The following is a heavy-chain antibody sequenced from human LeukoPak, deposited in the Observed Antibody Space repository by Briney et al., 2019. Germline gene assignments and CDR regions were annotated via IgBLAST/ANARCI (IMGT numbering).Heavy chain of an antibody. V-gene: IGHV3-23*01. CDR2: ISGSGGST. Sequence: GGSLRLSCTVSGFTVSSNSMSWVRQAPGKGLEWVSAISGSGGSTYYADSVKGRFTISRDNSKNTLYLQMNSLRAEDTAVYYCAKDGYYDSSGYYYGAFDIWGQGTMVTVSS. CDR3: AKDGYYDSSGYYYGAFDI. J-gene: IGHJ3*02. D-gene: IGHD3-22*01. CDR1: GFTVSSNS.